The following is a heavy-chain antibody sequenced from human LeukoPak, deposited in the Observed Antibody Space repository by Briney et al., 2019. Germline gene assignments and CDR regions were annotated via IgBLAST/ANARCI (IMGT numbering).Heavy chain of an antibody. CDR3: ARGAVAGSLIDY. D-gene: IGHD6-19*01. CDR2: LYYSGTT. J-gene: IGHJ4*02. V-gene: IGHV4-31*03. CDR1: GDSISRGGFY. Sequence: KPSETLSLTCTVSGDSISRGGFYWTWIRQHPGKGLEWIGFLYYSGTTFYNPSLKSRVSMSADTSKNQFSLRLNSVTDADTAVYYCARGAVAGSLIDYWGQGTLVTVSS.